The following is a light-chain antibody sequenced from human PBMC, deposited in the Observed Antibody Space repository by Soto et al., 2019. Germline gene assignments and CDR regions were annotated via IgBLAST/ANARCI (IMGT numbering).Light chain of an antibody. Sequence: DIVMTQSPDSLAVSLGERATINCKSSQSVLYSSNDKNYLAWYQQKPGQPPKLLIYCASTRESGVPDRFSGRGSGTDFTRTISSLQAEDVAVYYCQQYYGTPPVTFGPGTKVDIK. CDR3: QQYYGTPPVT. V-gene: IGKV4-1*01. CDR2: CAS. CDR1: QSVLYSSNDKNY. J-gene: IGKJ3*01.